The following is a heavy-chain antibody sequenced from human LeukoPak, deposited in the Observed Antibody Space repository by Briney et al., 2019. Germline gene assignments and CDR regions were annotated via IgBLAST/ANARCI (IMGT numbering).Heavy chain of an antibody. CDR1: GGSISTYY. CDR3: ARAGGLTRDDAFDS. CDR2: VYYTGST. J-gene: IGHJ3*01. V-gene: IGHV4-59*01. Sequence: PSETLSLTCTVSGGSISTYYWNWIRQPPGKGLEWIGFVYYTGSTKYNPSLESRVTISVDTSRNRFSLKLTSVNAIDTAVYYCARAGGLTRDDAFDSWGQGTMVTVSS. D-gene: IGHD1-14*01.